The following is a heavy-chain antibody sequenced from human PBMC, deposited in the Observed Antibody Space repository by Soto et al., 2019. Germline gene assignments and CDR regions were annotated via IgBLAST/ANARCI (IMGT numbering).Heavy chain of an antibody. CDR3: ARDPQWEGQSYYYGMDV. Sequence: ASVTVSCQASGYTFTSYGISWVRQAPGQGLEWMGWISAYNGNTNYAQKLQGRVTMTTDTSTSTAYMELRSLRSDDTAVYYCARDPQWEGQSYYYGMDVWGQGTTVTVSS. CDR1: GYTFTSYG. V-gene: IGHV1-18*01. J-gene: IGHJ6*02. D-gene: IGHD1-26*01. CDR2: ISAYNGNT.